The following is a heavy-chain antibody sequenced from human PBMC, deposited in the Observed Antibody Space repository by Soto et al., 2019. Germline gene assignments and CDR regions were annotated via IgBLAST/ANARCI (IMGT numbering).Heavy chain of an antibody. CDR2: ISYDGSNK. Sequence: QVQLVESGGGVVQPGRSLRLSCAASGFTFSSYAMHWVRQAPGKGLEWVAVISYDGSNKYYADSVKGRFTISRDNSKNTLYLQMNSLRAEDTAVYYCARAPHRARIAAAGAEYFQHWGQGTLVTVSS. J-gene: IGHJ1*01. D-gene: IGHD6-13*01. CDR3: ARAPHRARIAAAGAEYFQH. V-gene: IGHV3-30-3*01. CDR1: GFTFSSYA.